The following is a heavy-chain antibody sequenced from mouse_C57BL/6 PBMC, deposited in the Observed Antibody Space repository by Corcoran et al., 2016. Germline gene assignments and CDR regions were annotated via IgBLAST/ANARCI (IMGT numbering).Heavy chain of an antibody. CDR1: GYTFTTYG. CDR3: ARGASSGPPFAY. CDR2: INTYSGVP. Sequence: QIQLVQSGPELKKPGETVKISCKASGYTFTTYGMSWVKQAPGKGLKWMGWINTYSGVPTYADDFKGRFAFSLETSASTAYLQINNLKNEDTATYFCARGASSGPPFAYWGQGTLVTVSA. D-gene: IGHD3-2*02. V-gene: IGHV9-3*01. J-gene: IGHJ3*01.